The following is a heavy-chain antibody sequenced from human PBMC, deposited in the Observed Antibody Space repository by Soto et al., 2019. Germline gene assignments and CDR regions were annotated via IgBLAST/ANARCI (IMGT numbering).Heavy chain of an antibody. Sequence: GASVKVSCKAPGGTFSTYAISWVRQAPGQGLEWMGGIIPMFGTANYAQRFQDKVTITADESTNTVYMELSSLRSEDTAVYYCARAVSYYYYGMDVWGQGTTVTVSS. CDR3: ARAVSYYYYGMDV. CDR2: IIPMFGTA. D-gene: IGHD2-8*01. J-gene: IGHJ6*02. V-gene: IGHV1-69*13. CDR1: GGTFSTYA.